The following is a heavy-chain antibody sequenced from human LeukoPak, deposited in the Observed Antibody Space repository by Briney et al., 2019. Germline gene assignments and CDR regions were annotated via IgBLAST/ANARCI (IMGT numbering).Heavy chain of an antibody. CDR1: GGSISSSSYY. Sequence: PSETLSLTCTVSGGSISSSSYYWGWIRQPPGKGLEWIGSIYYSGSTYYNPSLKSRVTISVDTSKNQFSLKLSSVTAADTAVYYCGGSYYGSGSYYSADYWGQGTLVTVSS. CDR2: IYYSGST. V-gene: IGHV4-39*01. J-gene: IGHJ4*02. D-gene: IGHD3-10*01. CDR3: GGSYYGSGSYYSADY.